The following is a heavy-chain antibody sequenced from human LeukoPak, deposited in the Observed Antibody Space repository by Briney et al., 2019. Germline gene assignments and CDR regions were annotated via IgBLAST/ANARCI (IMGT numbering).Heavy chain of an antibody. CDR1: GGSISSYC. CDR2: IYYSGST. V-gene: IGHV4-59*01. Sequence: SETLSLTCTVSGGSISSYCWSWIRQPPGKGLEWIGYIYYSGSTNYNPSLKSRVTISVDTSKNQFSLKLSSVTAADTAVYYCARSSHYYDNSGSYYSSFDYWGQGTLVTVSS. CDR3: ARSSHYYDNSGSYYSSFDY. J-gene: IGHJ4*02. D-gene: IGHD3-22*01.